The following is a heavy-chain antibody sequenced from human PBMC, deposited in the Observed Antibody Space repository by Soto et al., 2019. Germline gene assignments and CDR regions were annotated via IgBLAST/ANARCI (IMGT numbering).Heavy chain of an antibody. D-gene: IGHD2-21*02. CDR1: GDSIGGVGY. Sequence: PSETLSLTCTVSGDSIGGVGYWSWIRPFPGRGLEWIGCISSSGITYYNPALNNRISLSLDTSQNQFSLKLLSVTAADTAIYYCARSGVTGIVIASHWCEHWGHGTMILVSP. CDR2: ISSSGIT. CDR3: ARSGVTGIVIASHWCEH. J-gene: IGHJ5*02. V-gene: IGHV4-31*03.